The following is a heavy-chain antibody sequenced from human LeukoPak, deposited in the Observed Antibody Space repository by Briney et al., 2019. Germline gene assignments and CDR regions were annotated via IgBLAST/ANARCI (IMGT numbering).Heavy chain of an antibody. J-gene: IGHJ6*03. Sequence: GGSLRLSCAASGFTFSSYAMSWVRQAPGKGLEWVSAISGSGGSTYYTDSVKGRFTISRDNSKNTLYLQMNSLRAEDTAVYYCAKEGCGSTNCYSYYYYMDVWGKGTAVTVSS. CDR1: GFTFSSYA. V-gene: IGHV3-23*01. CDR2: ISGSGGST. CDR3: AKEGCGSTNCYSYYYYMDV. D-gene: IGHD2-2*01.